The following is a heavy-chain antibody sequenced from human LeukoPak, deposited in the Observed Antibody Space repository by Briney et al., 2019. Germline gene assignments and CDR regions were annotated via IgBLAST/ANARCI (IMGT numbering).Heavy chain of an antibody. J-gene: IGHJ5*02. CDR1: GFTFSSYS. CDR3: AKSGGYGYCSSTSCLLNWFDP. Sequence: EGSLRLSCAASGFTFSSYSMNWVRQAPGKGLEWVSYISSSSSTIYYADSVKGRFTISRDNAKNSLYLQMNSLRAEDTAVYYCAKSGGYGYCSSTSCLLNWFDPWGQGTLDTVSS. V-gene: IGHV3-48*04. D-gene: IGHD2-2*01. CDR2: ISSSSSTI.